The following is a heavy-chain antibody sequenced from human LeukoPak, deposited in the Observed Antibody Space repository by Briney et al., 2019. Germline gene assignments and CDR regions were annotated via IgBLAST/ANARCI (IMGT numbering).Heavy chain of an antibody. CDR2: ISSSSSYI. Sequence: GGSLRLSCAASGFTFSSYSMNWVRQAPGKGLEWVSSISSSSSYIYYADLVKGRFTISRDNAKNSLYLQMNSLRAEDTAVYYCAREAGGQWLVNFDYWGQGTLVTVSS. J-gene: IGHJ4*02. CDR3: AREAGGQWLVNFDY. D-gene: IGHD6-19*01. CDR1: GFTFSSYS. V-gene: IGHV3-21*01.